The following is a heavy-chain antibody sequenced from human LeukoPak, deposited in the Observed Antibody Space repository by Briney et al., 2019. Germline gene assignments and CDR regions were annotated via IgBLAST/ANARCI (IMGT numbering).Heavy chain of an antibody. J-gene: IGHJ6*02. CDR2: INPDGSTT. CDR3: ARGLPNYYGMDV. Sequence: GGSLRLSCAASGFTLSSYWMHWVRQAPGKGLVWVSRINPDGSTTTYADSVKGRFTISRDNAKNTLYLQMHSLRADDTAVYYCARGLPNYYGMDVWGQGTTVTVSS. V-gene: IGHV3-74*01. CDR1: GFTLSSYW.